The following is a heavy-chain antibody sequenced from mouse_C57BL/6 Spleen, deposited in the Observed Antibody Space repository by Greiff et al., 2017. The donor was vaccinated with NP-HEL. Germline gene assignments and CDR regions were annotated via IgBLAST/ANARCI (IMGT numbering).Heavy chain of an antibody. CDR2: ISSGGDYI. Sequence: EVQLVESGEGLVKPGGSLKLSCAASGFTFSSYAMSWVRQTPEKRLEWVAYISSGGDYIYYADTVKGRFTISRDNARNTLYLQMSSLKSEDTAMYYCTRDNYGSSPWYFDVWGTGTTVTVSS. V-gene: IGHV5-9-1*02. D-gene: IGHD1-1*01. CDR1: GFTFSSYA. CDR3: TRDNYGSSPWYFDV. J-gene: IGHJ1*03.